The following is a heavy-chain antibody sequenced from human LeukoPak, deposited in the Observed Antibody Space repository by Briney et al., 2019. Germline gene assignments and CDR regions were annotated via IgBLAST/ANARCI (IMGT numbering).Heavy chain of an antibody. CDR2: ISAYNGNK. CDR3: ARSSVLRYFYYFAY. V-gene: IGHV1-18*01. D-gene: IGHD3-9*01. Sequence: GASVKVSCKASGYTFTSYGISWVRQAPGQGLEWMGWISAYNGNKNYAQKLQGRVTMTTDTSTSTAYMELRSLRSDNTAVYYCARSSVLRYFYYFAYWGQGTLVTVSS. CDR1: GYTFTSYG. J-gene: IGHJ4*02.